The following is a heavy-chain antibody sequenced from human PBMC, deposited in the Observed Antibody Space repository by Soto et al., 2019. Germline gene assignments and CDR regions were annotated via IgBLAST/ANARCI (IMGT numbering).Heavy chain of an antibody. J-gene: IGHJ4*02. V-gene: IGHV3-23*01. CDR2: ISGSGSST. D-gene: IGHD2-15*01. CDR3: TKGGGSCCFDC. Sequence: VQLLESGGGLVQPGGSLILSCAASGFTFSTYVMSWVRQAPGKGLEWVSAISGSGSSTYYADSVKGRFTISRDNSKNTLYLQMNSLRAEDTAVYYCTKGGGSCCFDCWGQGTLVTVSS. CDR1: GFTFSTYV.